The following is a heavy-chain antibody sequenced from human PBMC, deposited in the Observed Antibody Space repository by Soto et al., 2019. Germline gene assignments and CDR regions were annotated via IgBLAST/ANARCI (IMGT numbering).Heavy chain of an antibody. CDR3: ARGISTTRHYYSYGMEV. V-gene: IGHV1-46*01. D-gene: IGHD2-2*01. Sequence: ASVKVSCKASGYTLTSYYLHWVRQAPGQGPEWMGIINPSGGITNDAQKFQDRVTMTSDTSTSTVYMELSSLRSEDTAVYYCARGISTTRHYYSYGMEVWGQGTTVSVSS. CDR2: INPSGGIT. CDR1: GYTLTSYY. J-gene: IGHJ6*02.